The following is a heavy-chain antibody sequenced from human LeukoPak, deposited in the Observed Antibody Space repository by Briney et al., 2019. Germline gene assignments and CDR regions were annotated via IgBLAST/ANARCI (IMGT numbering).Heavy chain of an antibody. CDR3: ARESRGCSGGSCYSGGDY. V-gene: IGHV1-8*02. J-gene: IGHJ4*02. D-gene: IGHD2-15*01. Sequence: ASVKVSCKASGYTFTSYDINWVRQATGQGLEWMGWMNPNSGNTGYAQKLQGRVTMTTDTSTSTAYMELRSLRSDDTAVYYCARESRGCSGGSCYSGGDYWGQGTLITVSS. CDR2: MNPNSGNT. CDR1: GYTFTSYD.